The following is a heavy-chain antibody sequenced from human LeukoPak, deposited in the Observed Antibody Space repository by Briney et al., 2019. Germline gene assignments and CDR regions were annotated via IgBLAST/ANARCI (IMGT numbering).Heavy chain of an antibody. J-gene: IGHJ4*02. Sequence: SETLSLTCTVSGGSLSSYYWSWIRQPPGKGLEWIGYIYYSGNTNYNPSLKSRFTISVDTSKNQLSLKLSSVTAADTAVYFCAREDYCGNAILWGQGTLVTVSS. CDR3: AREDYCGNAIL. CDR1: GGSLSSYY. V-gene: IGHV4-59*01. CDR2: IYYSGNT. D-gene: IGHD4-23*01.